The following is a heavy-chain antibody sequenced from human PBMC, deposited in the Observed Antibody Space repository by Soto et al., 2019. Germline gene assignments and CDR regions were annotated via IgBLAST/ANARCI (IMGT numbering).Heavy chain of an antibody. V-gene: IGHV1-69*01. CDR2: IIPKFAAT. D-gene: IGHD2-15*01. CDR3: ARGAIAAVPAALASYHDYTNYRFDS. Sequence: QVQLAQSGAEMTKPGSSVKVSCRASGGSFSDFAFSWVRQAPRQGLEWMGGIIPKFAATKYAQRLQYRVTNTADESTNTVYLARNSLTSEDTAIYYCARGAIAAVPAALASYHDYTNYRFDSGGQGTLVTVSS. J-gene: IGHJ4*02. CDR1: GGSFSDFA.